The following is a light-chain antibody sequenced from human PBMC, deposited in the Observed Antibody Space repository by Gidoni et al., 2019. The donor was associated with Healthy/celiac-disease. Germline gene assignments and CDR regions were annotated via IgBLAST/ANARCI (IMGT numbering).Light chain of an antibody. CDR1: SSNIGAGSD. J-gene: IGLJ2*01. V-gene: IGLV1-40*01. CDR2: GTS. CDR3: QSYDSSLSGSV. Sequence: QSVLTQPPSVSGAPGPRVTISCTGSSSNIGAGSDVHWYQQLPGTAPKLLIYGTSNRPSGVPDRFSGSKSGTSASLAITGLQAEDEADYYCQSYDSSLSGSVFGGGTKLTVL.